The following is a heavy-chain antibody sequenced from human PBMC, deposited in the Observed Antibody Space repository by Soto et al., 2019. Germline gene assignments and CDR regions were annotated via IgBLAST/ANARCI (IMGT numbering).Heavy chain of an antibody. CDR3: ASHSSSRPYYYYYMDV. CDR1: GYSFTSYW. J-gene: IGHJ6*03. V-gene: IGHV5-51*01. CDR2: IYPGDSDT. D-gene: IGHD6-6*01. Sequence: GEALKISCKGSGYSFTSYWIGSVRQMPGKGLEWMGIIYPGDSDTRYSPSFQGQVTISADKSISTAYLQWSSLKASDTAMYYCASHSSSRPYYYYYMDVWGKGTTVTVSS.